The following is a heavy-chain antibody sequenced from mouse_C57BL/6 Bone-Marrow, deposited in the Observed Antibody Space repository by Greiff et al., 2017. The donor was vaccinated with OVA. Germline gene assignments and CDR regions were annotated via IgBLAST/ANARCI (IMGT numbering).Heavy chain of an antibody. Sequence: QVQLQQSGAELVKPGASVKMSCKASGYTFNTKRIEWMKQNHGQRLEWIGNFHPYNYETNDNEKFKGKATLTVEKSSSTVYLELSRLTSDDSAVYYCAREGLRRGGLAYWGQGTTLTVSS. D-gene: IGHD2-4*01. J-gene: IGHJ2*01. CDR2: FHPYNYET. CDR1: GYTFNTKR. CDR3: AREGLRRGGLAY. V-gene: IGHV1-47*01.